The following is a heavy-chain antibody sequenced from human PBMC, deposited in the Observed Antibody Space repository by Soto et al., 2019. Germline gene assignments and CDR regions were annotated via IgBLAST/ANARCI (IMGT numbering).Heavy chain of an antibody. D-gene: IGHD6-13*01. J-gene: IGHJ4*02. CDR3: ARDGAAGYFDY. V-gene: IGHV3-33*01. Sequence: QVQQVESGGGVVQPGRSLRLSCAASGFTFSSYGTHWVRQAPGKGLEWVAVIWYDGSNKYYADSVKGRFTISRDNSKNTLYLQMNSLRAEDTAVSYSARDGAAGYFDYWGQGTLVTVSS. CDR1: GFTFSSYG. CDR2: IWYDGSNK.